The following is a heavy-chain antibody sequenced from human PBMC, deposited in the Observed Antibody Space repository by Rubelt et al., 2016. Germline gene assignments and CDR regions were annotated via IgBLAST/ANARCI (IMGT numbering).Heavy chain of an antibody. CDR1: GYTFTGYY. CDR3: ARVYDSSDTYYFDY. J-gene: IGHJ4*02. V-gene: IGHV1-2*02. D-gene: IGHD3-22*01. CDR2: INPNSGGT. Sequence: QVQLVQSGSELKKPGASVKVSCKASGYTFTGYYMHWVRQAPGQGLEWMGWINPNSGGTNYAQKFPGRVPMTRDTSSSTAYMELSRLRSDDTAVYYCARVYDSSDTYYFDYWGQGTLVTVSS.